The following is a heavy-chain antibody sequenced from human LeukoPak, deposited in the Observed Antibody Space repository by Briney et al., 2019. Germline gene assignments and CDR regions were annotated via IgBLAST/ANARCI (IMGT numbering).Heavy chain of an antibody. V-gene: IGHV4-34*01. CDR3: ARGFNGDYSYSYYYYYMDV. CDR2: INHSGST. Sequence: SETLSLTCAVYGGSFSAYYWSWIRQPPGKGLEWIGEINHSGSTSYNPSLKSRLTISADTSMNQFSLKLSSVTAADTAVCYCARGFNGDYSYSYYYYYMDVWGKGTTVSVSS. J-gene: IGHJ6*03. CDR1: GGSFSAYY. D-gene: IGHD4-17*01.